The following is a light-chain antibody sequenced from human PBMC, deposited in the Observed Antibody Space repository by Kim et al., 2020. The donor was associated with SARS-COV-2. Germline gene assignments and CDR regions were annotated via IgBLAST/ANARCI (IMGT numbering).Light chain of an antibody. Sequence: SSELTQDPAVSVALGQTVRITCQGDSLRSYYATWYQQKPGQAPIVVIYGKNNRPSGIPDRFSGSSSGNTAFLTITGTQAGDEADYYCNSRDSNDNVVFGGGTKLTVL. J-gene: IGLJ2*01. CDR1: SLRSYY. CDR3: NSRDSNDNVV. V-gene: IGLV3-19*01. CDR2: GKN.